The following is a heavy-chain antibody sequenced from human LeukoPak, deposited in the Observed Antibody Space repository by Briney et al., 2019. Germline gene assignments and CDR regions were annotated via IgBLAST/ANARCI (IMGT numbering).Heavy chain of an antibody. CDR3: ASSGYEGGFDY. D-gene: IGHD5-12*01. J-gene: IGHJ4*02. Sequence: PSKTLSLTCTVSGGSISSGSYYWSWIRQPAGKGLEWIGRIYTSGSTNYNPSLKSRVTISVDTSKNQFSLKLSSVTAADTAVYYCASSGYEGGFDYWGQGTLVTVSS. CDR1: GGSISSGSYY. CDR2: IYTSGST. V-gene: IGHV4-61*02.